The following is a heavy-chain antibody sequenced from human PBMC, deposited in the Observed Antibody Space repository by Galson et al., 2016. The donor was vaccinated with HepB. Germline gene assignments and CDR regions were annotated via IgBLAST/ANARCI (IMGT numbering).Heavy chain of an antibody. CDR2: INIGNGRT. D-gene: IGHD6-19*01. CDR3: ARGGWSVDY. V-gene: IGHV1-3*04. CDR1: GYTFTSYA. J-gene: IGHJ4*02. Sequence: SVKVSCKASGYTFTSYALLWVRQAPGQRPEWMGWINIGNGRTIYSQNFQGRITLTRDTTASTAYMDLSSLRSADTAVYYCARGGWSVDYWSQGTLITVSS.